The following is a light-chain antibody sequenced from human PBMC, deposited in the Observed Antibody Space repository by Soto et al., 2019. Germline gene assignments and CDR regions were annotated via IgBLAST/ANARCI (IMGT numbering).Light chain of an antibody. V-gene: IGKV3-11*01. CDR3: QQHASWPLT. CDR1: RSVTTG. J-gene: IGKJ4*01. Sequence: DTVLTQSPAILSLSPGERATLSCRASRSVTTGLAWYQQKPGQPPRLLLYDASNRAPGIPARFSGSGSGTDFTLTIGGLEPEDFAVYYCQQHASWPLTFGGGTRVEIK. CDR2: DAS.